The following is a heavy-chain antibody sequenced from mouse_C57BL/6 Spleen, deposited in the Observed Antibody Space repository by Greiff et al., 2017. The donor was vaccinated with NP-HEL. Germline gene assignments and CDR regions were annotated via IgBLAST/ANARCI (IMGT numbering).Heavy chain of an antibody. CDR3: ARGYYGSSYDAMDY. J-gene: IGHJ4*01. Sequence: VQLKQSGPELVKPGASVKMSCKASGYTFTDYNMHWVKQSHGKSLEWIGYINPNNGGTSYNQKFKGKATLTVNKSSSTAYMELRSLTSEDSAVYYCARGYYGSSYDAMDYWGQGTSVTVSS. D-gene: IGHD1-1*01. V-gene: IGHV1-22*01. CDR1: GYTFTDYN. CDR2: INPNNGGT.